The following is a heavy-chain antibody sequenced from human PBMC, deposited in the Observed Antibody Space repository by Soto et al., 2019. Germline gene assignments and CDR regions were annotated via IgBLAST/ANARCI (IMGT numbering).Heavy chain of an antibody. Sequence: SLKVSCKASGYTFTSYGISWVRQDPGQGLEWMGWISAYNGNTNYAQKLQGRVTMTTDTSTSTAYMELRSLRSDDTAVYYCARVHSTVTTSYYYYGMDVWGQGTTVTVSS. D-gene: IGHD4-17*01. V-gene: IGHV1-18*01. J-gene: IGHJ6*02. CDR3: ARVHSTVTTSYYYYGMDV. CDR1: GYTFTSYG. CDR2: ISAYNGNT.